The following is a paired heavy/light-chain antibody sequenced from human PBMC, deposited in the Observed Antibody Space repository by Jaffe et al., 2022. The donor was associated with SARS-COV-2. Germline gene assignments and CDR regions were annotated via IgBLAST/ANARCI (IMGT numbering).Heavy chain of an antibody. CDR2: IYQSGYT. Sequence: QVQLQESGPRLVKPSETLSLTCTVSGYSISSGYYWGWIRQPPGKRLEWIGSIYQSGYTYYNPSLKSRVTMSVDTSKSQFSLKLSSVTAADTAVYYCARESNLYSSGYYLGYWGQGTLVTVSS. CDR1: GYSISSGYY. CDR3: ARESNLYSSGYYLGY. D-gene: IGHD3-22*01. V-gene: IGHV4-38-2*02. J-gene: IGHJ4*02.
Light chain of an antibody. CDR3: QQYGNSLWT. CDR1: QSVSSSY. CDR2: GAS. J-gene: IGKJ1*01. V-gene: IGKV3-20*01. Sequence: EVVLTQSPGTLSLSPGEGATLSCRASQSVSSSYLAWYQQKPGQAPRLLLYGASSRATGIPDRFSGSGSETDFTLTISRLEPEDFAVYYCQQYGNSLWTFGQGTKVEIK.